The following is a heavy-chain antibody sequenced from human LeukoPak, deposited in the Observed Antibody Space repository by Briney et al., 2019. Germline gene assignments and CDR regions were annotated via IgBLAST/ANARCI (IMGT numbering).Heavy chain of an antibody. CDR1: GGSFSGYY. D-gene: IGHD2-2*02. J-gene: IGHJ5*02. CDR3: ASMDCSSTSCYTSDGNWFDP. Sequence: SETLSLTCAVYGGSFSGYYWSWIRQPPGKGLEWIGEINHSGSTNYNPSPKSRVTVSVDTSKNQFSLKLSSVTAADTAVYYCASMDCSSTSCYTSDGNWFDPWGQGTLVTVSS. CDR2: INHSGST. V-gene: IGHV4-34*01.